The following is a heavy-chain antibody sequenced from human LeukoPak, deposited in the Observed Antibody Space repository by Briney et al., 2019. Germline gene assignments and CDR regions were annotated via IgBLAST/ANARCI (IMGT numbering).Heavy chain of an antibody. Sequence: ASVKVSCKASGYTFTSYDINWVRQATGQGLEWMRWMNPNSGNTGYAQKFQGRVTMTRNTSINTAYMELSSLRSEDTAIYYCARGVGIVSTISKKHFDDWGQGTLVTVSS. CDR2: MNPNSGNT. CDR1: GYTFTSYD. D-gene: IGHD5/OR15-5a*01. CDR3: ARGVGIVSTISKKHFDD. V-gene: IGHV1-8*01. J-gene: IGHJ4*02.